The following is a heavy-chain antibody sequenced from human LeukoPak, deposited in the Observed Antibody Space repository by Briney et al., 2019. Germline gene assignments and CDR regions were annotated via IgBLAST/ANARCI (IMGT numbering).Heavy chain of an antibody. V-gene: IGHV3-23*01. Sequence: QPGGSLRLSCSASGFTFSSYAMSWVRQAPGKGLEWVSLISGSGGITYYADSVKGRFTISGDNSKNTVYMQMNSLRAEDAAVYYCAEVLYGDHDAFDIWGQGTMVTVSS. CDR1: GFTFSSYA. D-gene: IGHD4-17*01. CDR3: AEVLYGDHDAFDI. J-gene: IGHJ3*02. CDR2: ISGSGGIT.